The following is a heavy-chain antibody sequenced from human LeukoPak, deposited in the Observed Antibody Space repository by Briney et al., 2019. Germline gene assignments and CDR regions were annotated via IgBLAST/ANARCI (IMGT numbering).Heavy chain of an antibody. Sequence: GGSLRLSCAASGFTFSSYEMNWVRQAPGKGLEWVSYISSSGNNIYYADSVKGRFTISRDNAKNSLYLQMSSLRAEGTAVYYCARVIYSVPDYWGQGTLVTVSS. CDR1: GFTFSSYE. J-gene: IGHJ4*02. CDR2: ISSSGNNI. D-gene: IGHD4-11*01. V-gene: IGHV3-48*03. CDR3: ARVIYSVPDY.